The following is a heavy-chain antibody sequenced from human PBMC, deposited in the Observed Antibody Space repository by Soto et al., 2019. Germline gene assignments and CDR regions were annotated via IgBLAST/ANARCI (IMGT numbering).Heavy chain of an antibody. CDR1: GDTFNFYS. Sequence: ASVKVSCKASGDTFNFYSINWVRQAPGLGYEWMGIINPSVSSTTYAQKFQGRVTMTTDTSTSTVYMELSSLKSEDTAVYYCARYDYNGYYFDYWGQGTLVTVSS. D-gene: IGHD4-4*01. V-gene: IGHV1-46*02. CDR2: INPSVSST. J-gene: IGHJ4*02. CDR3: ARYDYNGYYFDY.